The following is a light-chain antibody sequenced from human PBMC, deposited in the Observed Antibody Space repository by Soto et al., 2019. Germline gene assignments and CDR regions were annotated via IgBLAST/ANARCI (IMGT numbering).Light chain of an antibody. V-gene: IGKV3-20*01. CDR1: QRVRSGY. J-gene: IGKJ5*01. CDR3: QQYSSSPPIT. Sequence: EIVLTQSPGALSLSPGERATLSYRASQRVRSGYLAWYQQKPGQAPRLLIFATSRRATGIRDRFSGSGSGTELPLTISRLEPEDVAVYYCQQYSSSPPITFGQGTRLEIK. CDR2: ATS.